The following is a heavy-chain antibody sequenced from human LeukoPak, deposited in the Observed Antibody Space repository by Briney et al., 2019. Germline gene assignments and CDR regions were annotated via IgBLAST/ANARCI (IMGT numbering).Heavy chain of an antibody. CDR2: IVVGSGNT. D-gene: IGHD2/OR15-2a*01. Sequence: SVKVSCKASGFTFSNSAVQWVRQARGQRLEWIGWIVVGSGNTNYAQKFQERVTITRDMSTCTAYMELSSLRSEDTAVYYCAVDVIYESDWGQGTLVTVSS. CDR3: AVDVIYESD. J-gene: IGHJ4*02. V-gene: IGHV1-58*01. CDR1: GFTFSNSA.